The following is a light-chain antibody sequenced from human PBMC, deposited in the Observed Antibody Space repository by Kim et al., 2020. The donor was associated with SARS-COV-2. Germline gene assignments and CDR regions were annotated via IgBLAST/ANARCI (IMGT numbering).Light chain of an antibody. CDR1: LSVSTR. CDR2: EVS. V-gene: IGKV3-11*01. J-gene: IGKJ5*01. Sequence: EVVLTQSPATLSLSPGERATLSCRASLSVSTRLAWYQQKPDQPPRLLMYEVSNRATATPARFSGSGSGTDFTLTISSLEPEDFAVYYCQQRKSWPLTFGQGTRLEIK. CDR3: QQRKSWPLT.